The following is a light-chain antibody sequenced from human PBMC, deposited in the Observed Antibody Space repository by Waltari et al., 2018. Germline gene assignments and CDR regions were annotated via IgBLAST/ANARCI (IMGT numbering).Light chain of an antibody. J-gene: IGKJ3*01. CDR2: DAY. CDR3: QQRFALFT. CDR1: QYVSTY. Sequence: EIVLTQSPATLSLSPGERATLSCRASQYVSTYLAWYQQKPGQAPRLLIYDAYNRATGIPARFSGSGSGTDFTLTISSLEPEDFAVYYCQQRFALFTFGPGTKVDIK. V-gene: IGKV3-11*01.